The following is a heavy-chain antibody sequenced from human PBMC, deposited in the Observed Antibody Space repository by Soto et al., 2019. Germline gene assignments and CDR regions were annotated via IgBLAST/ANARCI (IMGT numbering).Heavy chain of an antibody. CDR2: IYYSGST. D-gene: IGHD2-21*02. CDR3: AGVVVTAWGNWFDP. V-gene: IGHV4-28*01. J-gene: IGHJ5*02. Sequence: QVRLQESGPGLVKPSDTLSLTCAVSGYSISGSNWWAWIRQPPGKGLEWIGYIYYSGSTYYNPSLKSRVTMSVDTSKNQFSLKLSSVTAVDTAVYYCAGVVVTAWGNWFDPWGQGTLVTVSS. CDR1: GYSISGSNW.